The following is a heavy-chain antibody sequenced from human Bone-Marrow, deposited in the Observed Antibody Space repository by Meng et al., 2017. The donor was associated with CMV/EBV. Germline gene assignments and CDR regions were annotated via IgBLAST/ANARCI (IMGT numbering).Heavy chain of an antibody. D-gene: IGHD3-3*01. V-gene: IGHV4-39*07. CDR3: ATTYNFRTFDP. CDR1: GGSISSSSYY. CDR2: IYYSGST. Sequence: GSLRLSCTVSGGSISSSSYYWGWIRQPPGKGLEWIGSIYYSGSTYSNPSLKSRVTMSVDTSKNQFSLKLSSVTAADMAIFYCATTYNFRTFDPWGQGTLVTVSS. J-gene: IGHJ5*02.